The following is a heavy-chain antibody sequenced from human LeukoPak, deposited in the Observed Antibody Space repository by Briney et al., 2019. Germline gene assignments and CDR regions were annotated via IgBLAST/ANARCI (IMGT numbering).Heavy chain of an antibody. Sequence: GGSLRLSCAASGFTFSSYWMHWVRQAPGKGLVWVSRISSDGRSTSYADSVKGRFTISRDNAKNTLYLQINSLRAEDTAVYHCARDRGVVVAAINWFDPWGQGTLVTVSS. CDR1: GFTFSSYW. J-gene: IGHJ5*02. D-gene: IGHD2-15*01. V-gene: IGHV3-74*01. CDR3: ARDRGVVVAAINWFDP. CDR2: ISSDGRST.